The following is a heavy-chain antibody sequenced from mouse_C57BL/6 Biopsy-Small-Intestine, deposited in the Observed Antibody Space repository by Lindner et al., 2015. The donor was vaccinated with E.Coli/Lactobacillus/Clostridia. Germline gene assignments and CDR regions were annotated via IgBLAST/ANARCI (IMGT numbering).Heavy chain of an antibody. J-gene: IGHJ3*01. Sequence: SVKVSCKVSGYTLTDLSVHWVRQAPGKGLEWMGGFDPDGDGTFNAQKFQGRLAVTADTSSNTAYMELSSLRSDDTAVYYCATESTGDWFDPWGQGTLVTVS. CDR3: ATESTGDWFDP. CDR2: FDPDGDGT. CDR1: GYTLTDLS. V-gene: IGHV1-83*01. D-gene: IGHD2-2*01.